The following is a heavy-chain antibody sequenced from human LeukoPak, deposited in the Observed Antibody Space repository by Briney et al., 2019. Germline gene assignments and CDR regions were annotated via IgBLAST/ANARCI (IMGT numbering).Heavy chain of an antibody. V-gene: IGHV4-59*08. D-gene: IGHD6-25*01. CDR2: IYYSGST. CDR1: GGSISSYY. J-gene: IGHJ4*02. Sequence: SETLSLTCTVSGGSISSYYWSWIRQPPGKGLEWIGYIYYSGSTNYNPSLKSRVTISVDTSKNQFSLKLSSVTAADTAVYYCASRRTGAATRLDYWGQGTLVTVSP. CDR3: ASRRTGAATRLDY.